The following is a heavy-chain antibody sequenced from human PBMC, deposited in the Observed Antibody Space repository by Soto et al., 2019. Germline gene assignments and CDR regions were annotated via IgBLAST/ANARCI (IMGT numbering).Heavy chain of an antibody. CDR2: ISYDSISK. V-gene: IGHV3-30*09. J-gene: IGHJ4*03. CDR3: MREGTVAPRGFDQ. Sequence: GGSLRLSCAASGFTFSRFSMHWVRQAPGKGLEWVAFISYDSISKYYANSVKGRFAISRDNSKNTLYLQMYSVRPEDTAVYYSMREGTVAPRGFDQWGQGXLVTVYS. CDR1: GFTFSRFS. D-gene: IGHD4-17*01.